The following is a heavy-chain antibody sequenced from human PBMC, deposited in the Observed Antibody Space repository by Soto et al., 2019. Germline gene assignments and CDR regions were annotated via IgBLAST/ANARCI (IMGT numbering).Heavy chain of an antibody. D-gene: IGHD3-22*01. CDR2: IYYSGST. Sequence: SETLSLTCTVSGGSISSSSYYWGWIRQPPGKGLEWIGSIYYSGSTYYNPSHKSRVTISVDTSKNQFSLKLSSVTAADTAVYYCARHAYYYDSWGQGTLVTVSS. J-gene: IGHJ4*02. CDR1: GGSISSSSYY. V-gene: IGHV4-39*01. CDR3: ARHAYYYDS.